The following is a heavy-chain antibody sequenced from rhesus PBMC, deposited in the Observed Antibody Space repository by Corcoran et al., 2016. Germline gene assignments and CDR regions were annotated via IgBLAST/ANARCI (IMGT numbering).Heavy chain of an antibody. V-gene: IGHV3-16*01. D-gene: IGHD3-9*01. J-gene: IGHJ4*01. CDR2: IKTTAAGGIS. CDR3: TRDGLEDSPIDY. CDR1: GFTFSHYW. Sequence: EVQLVESGGGLVQPGGSLRLSCAASGFTFSHYWMNWVRQGPGKGVEWLGFIKTTAAGGISAYADSVKDRFTISRDDSQNTLFLQMNSLKTEDTAVYYCTRDGLEDSPIDYWGQGVLVTVSS.